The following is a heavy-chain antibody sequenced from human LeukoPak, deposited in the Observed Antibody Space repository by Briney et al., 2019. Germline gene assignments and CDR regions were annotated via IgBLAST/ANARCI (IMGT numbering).Heavy chain of an antibody. CDR3: ARDRSRWSIAPDADV. D-gene: IGHD2-15*01. J-gene: IGHJ6*02. CDR1: GFAFNDYW. CDR2: INSDGTRT. Sequence: GGSLRLSCAASGFAFNDYWMNWVRQAPGKGLMWVARINSDGTRTTYADPVKGRFTVSRDNAKNTLYLQMNSLRAEDTAVYYCARDRSRWSIAPDADVWGQGTTVTVSS. V-gene: IGHV3-74*01.